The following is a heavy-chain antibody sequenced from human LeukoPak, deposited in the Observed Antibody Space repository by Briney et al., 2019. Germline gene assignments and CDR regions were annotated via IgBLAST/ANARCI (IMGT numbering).Heavy chain of an antibody. Sequence: GGSLRLSCAASGFTFSSYAKSWVRQAPGKGLEWVSAISGSGGSTYYADSVKGRFTISRDNSKNTLYLQTNSLRAEDTAVYYCAKRGLGYCSSTSCYIDYWGQGTLVTVSS. CDR3: AKRGLGYCSSTSCYIDY. V-gene: IGHV3-23*01. CDR2: ISGSGGST. D-gene: IGHD2-2*02. J-gene: IGHJ4*02. CDR1: GFTFSSYA.